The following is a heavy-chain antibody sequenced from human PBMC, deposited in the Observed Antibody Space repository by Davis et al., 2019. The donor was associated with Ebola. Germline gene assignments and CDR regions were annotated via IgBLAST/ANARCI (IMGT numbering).Heavy chain of an antibody. CDR2: ISSSSSTI. J-gene: IGHJ2*01. CDR1: GFTFSSYS. V-gene: IGHV3-48*01. Sequence: GGSLRLSCAASGFTFSSYSMNWVRQAPGKGLEWVSYISSSSSTIYYADSVKGRFTISRDNAKNSLYLQMNSLRAEDTAVYYCARVLTMIVVVQGHFDLWGRGTLVTVSS. D-gene: IGHD3-22*01. CDR3: ARVLTMIVVVQGHFDL.